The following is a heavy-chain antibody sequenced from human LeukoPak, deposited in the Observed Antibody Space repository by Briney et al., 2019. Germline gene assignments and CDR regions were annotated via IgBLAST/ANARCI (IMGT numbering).Heavy chain of an antibody. CDR3: ARLGDGYND. V-gene: IGHV4-34*01. J-gene: IGHJ4*02. Sequence: SETLSLTCAVYGGSFSGYYWSWIRQPPGKGLEWIGEINHSGSTNYNPSLKSRVTISVDTSKNQFSLKLSSVTAADMAVYYCARLGDGYNDWGQGTLVTVSS. D-gene: IGHD5-24*01. CDR1: GGSFSGYY. CDR2: INHSGST.